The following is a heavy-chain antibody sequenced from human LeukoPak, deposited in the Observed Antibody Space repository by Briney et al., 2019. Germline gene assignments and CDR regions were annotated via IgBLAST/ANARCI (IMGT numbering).Heavy chain of an antibody. J-gene: IGHJ4*02. Sequence: GGSLRLSCAASGFTFSSNWMSWVRQAPGKGLVWVANIKQDGSEKYYVDSVKGRFTISRDNAKNSLYLQMNSLRGEDTAVYYCARVSPLVGVSYFDYWGQGTLVTVSS. CDR3: ARVSPLVGVSYFDY. D-gene: IGHD2-8*02. CDR1: GFTFSSNW. V-gene: IGHV3-7*01. CDR2: IKQDGSEK.